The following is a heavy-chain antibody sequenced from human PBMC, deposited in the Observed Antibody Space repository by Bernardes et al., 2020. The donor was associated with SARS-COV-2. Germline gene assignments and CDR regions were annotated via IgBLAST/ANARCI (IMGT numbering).Heavy chain of an antibody. CDR1: GFTFSSYA. V-gene: IGHV3-23*01. J-gene: IGHJ4*02. Sequence: GGSLRLSCAASGFTFSSYAMSWVRQAQGKGLEWLSGISASGGSTYYPDSVKGRFTISRDNAKSTLYLQMDSLRTEDTAIYYCAKSLGIVDAGEISDYWGQGTLVSVSS. CDR2: ISASGGST. D-gene: IGHD3-22*01. CDR3: AKSLGIVDAGEISDY.